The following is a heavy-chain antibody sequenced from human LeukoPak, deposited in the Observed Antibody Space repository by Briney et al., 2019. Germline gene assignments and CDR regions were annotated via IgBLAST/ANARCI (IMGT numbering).Heavy chain of an antibody. D-gene: IGHD5-12*01. CDR1: GGTFSSYA. CDR2: IIPIFGTA. V-gene: IGHV1-69*05. Sequence: SVKVSCKASGGTFSSYAISWVRQAPGQGLEWMGGIIPIFGTANYAQKFQGRVTITTDESTSTAYMELSSLRSEDTAVYYCARDRRYSGYFDYWGQGTLVTVSS. CDR3: ARDRRYSGYFDY. J-gene: IGHJ4*02.